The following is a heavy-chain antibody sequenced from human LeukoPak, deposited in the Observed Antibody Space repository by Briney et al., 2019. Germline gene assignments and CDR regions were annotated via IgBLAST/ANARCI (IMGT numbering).Heavy chain of an antibody. CDR3: ARDSSSSASWWFDP. Sequence: ASVKVSCKASGYTFTSYDINWVRQAPGQGLEWMGVISPNGGTTVYAQKFQGRVTLTRDMSTSTLYMELSSLRSEDTAVHYCARDSSSSASWWFDPWGQGTLVTVSS. CDR2: ISPNGGTT. CDR1: GYTFTSYD. J-gene: IGHJ5*02. V-gene: IGHV1-46*01. D-gene: IGHD6-6*01.